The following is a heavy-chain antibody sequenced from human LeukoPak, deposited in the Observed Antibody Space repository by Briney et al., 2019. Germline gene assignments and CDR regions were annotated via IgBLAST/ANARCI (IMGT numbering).Heavy chain of an antibody. CDR3: VIYGSGSYFDY. D-gene: IGHD3-10*01. CDR2: IYPGDSDT. CDR1: GYNFNTYW. V-gene: IGHV5-51*01. J-gene: IGHJ4*02. Sequence: GESLKISCKTSGYNFNTYWIGWVRQKPGKGLEWMGIIYPGDSDTKYSPPFEGQVTISADKSINTAYLQWSSLKASDTAMYYCVIYGSGSYFDYWGQGTLVIVS.